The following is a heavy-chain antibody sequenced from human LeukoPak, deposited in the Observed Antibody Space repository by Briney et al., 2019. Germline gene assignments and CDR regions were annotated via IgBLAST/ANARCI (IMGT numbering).Heavy chain of an antibody. CDR1: GGSFSGYY. CDR3: ARVSYCTNGVCYDFDY. CDR2: INHSGST. J-gene: IGHJ4*02. D-gene: IGHD2-8*01. V-gene: IGHV4-34*01. Sequence: PSETLSLTCAVYGGSFSGYYWSWIRQPPGKGLEWIGEINHSGSTNYNPSLKSRVTISVDTSKNQFSLKLSSVTAADTAVYYCARVSYCTNGVCYDFDYWGQGTLVTVSS.